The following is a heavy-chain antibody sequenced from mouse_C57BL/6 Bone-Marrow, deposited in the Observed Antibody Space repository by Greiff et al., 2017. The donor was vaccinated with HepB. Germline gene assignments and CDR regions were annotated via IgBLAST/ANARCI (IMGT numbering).Heavy chain of an antibody. V-gene: IGHV5-15*01. CDR2: ISNLAYSI. Sequence: DVHLVESGGGLVQPGGSLKLSCAASGFTFSDYGMAWVRQAPRKGPEWVAFISNLAYSIYYADTVTGRFTISRENAKNTLYLEMSSLRSEDTAMYYCARNYYGSSWAMDYWGQGTSVTVSS. D-gene: IGHD1-1*01. J-gene: IGHJ4*01. CDR3: ARNYYGSSWAMDY. CDR1: GFTFSDYG.